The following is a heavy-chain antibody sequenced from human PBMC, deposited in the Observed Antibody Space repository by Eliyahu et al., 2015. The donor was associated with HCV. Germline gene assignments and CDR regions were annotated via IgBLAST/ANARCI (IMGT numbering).Heavy chain of an antibody. CDR2: MNPNSGNT. CDR3: ARVSEYYDILTGYSNVDLFDY. Sequence: QVQLVQSGAEVKKPGASVKVSCKASGYTFTSYDINWVRQATGQGLEWMGWMNPNSGNTGYAQKFQGRVTMTRNTSISTAYMELSSLRSEDTAVYYCARVSEYYDILTGYSNVDLFDYWGQGTLVTVSS. CDR1: GYTFTSYD. J-gene: IGHJ4*02. V-gene: IGHV1-8*01. D-gene: IGHD3-9*01.